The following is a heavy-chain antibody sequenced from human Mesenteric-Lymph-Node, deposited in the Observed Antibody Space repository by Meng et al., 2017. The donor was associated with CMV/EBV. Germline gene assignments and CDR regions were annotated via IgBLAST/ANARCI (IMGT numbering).Heavy chain of an antibody. CDR2: IHEEGSEK. D-gene: IGHD3-22*01. CDR1: GFTFGSYW. J-gene: IGHJ4*02. CDR3: ARARRGYYLDY. Sequence: GGSLRLSCAASGFTFGSYWMTWVRQAPGKGLEWVANIHEEGSEKNYVDSVKGRFTISRDNAKNSLYLQMNSLRAEDTALYYCARARRGYYLDYWGQGTLVTVSS. V-gene: IGHV3-7*03.